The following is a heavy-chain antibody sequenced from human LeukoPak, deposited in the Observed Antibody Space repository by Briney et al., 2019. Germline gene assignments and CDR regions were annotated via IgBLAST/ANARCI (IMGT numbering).Heavy chain of an antibody. CDR3: AKVRSTGAGYYFDY. Sequence: SGGSLRLSCAASGFTFSSYGMHWVRQAPGKGLEWVAVISYDGSNKYYADSVKGRFTISRDNSKNTLYLQMNSLRAEDTAVYYCAKVRSTGAGYYFDYWGQGTLVTVSS. CDR1: GFTFSSYG. V-gene: IGHV3-30*18. D-gene: IGHD1-26*01. J-gene: IGHJ4*02. CDR2: ISYDGSNK.